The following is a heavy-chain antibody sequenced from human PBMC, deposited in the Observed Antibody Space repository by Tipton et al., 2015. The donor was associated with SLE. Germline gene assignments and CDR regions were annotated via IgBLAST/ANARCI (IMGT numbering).Heavy chain of an antibody. Sequence: TLSLTCTVSGDSFSSDDYSWSWSRQPPGKGLEWIGNIHHTGGTYYNPSLRSRVIISVDRSKNQFSLKLNSVTAADTALYYCARDVAPAAVPLFEYWGQGTLVTGSS. D-gene: IGHD2-2*01. V-gene: IGHV4-30-2*01. CDR3: ARDVAPAAVPLFEY. CDR2: IHHTGGT. J-gene: IGHJ4*02. CDR1: GDSFSSDDYS.